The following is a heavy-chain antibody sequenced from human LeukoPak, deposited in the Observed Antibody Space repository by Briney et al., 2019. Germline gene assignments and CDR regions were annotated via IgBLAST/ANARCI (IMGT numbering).Heavy chain of an antibody. V-gene: IGHV3-30*01. CDR3: ARVGRGYSFNVYCFDY. D-gene: IGHD5-18*01. CDR2: ISYDGNNK. J-gene: IGHJ4*02. CDR1: GFTFSSFA. Sequence: GGSLRLSCAASGFTFSSFALHWVRQAPGKGLQWVAVISYDGNNKYYADSVKGRFTISKDNSKNTLYLQMNNLRAQDTAVYYCARVGRGYSFNVYCFDYWGQGTLVTVSS.